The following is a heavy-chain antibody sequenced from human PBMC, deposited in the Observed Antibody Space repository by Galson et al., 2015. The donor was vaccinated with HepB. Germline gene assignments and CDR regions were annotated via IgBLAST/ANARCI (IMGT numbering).Heavy chain of an antibody. D-gene: IGHD3-10*01. CDR3: ARGNTMVRGVITAGHAFDI. Sequence: QSGAEVKKPGESLKISCKGSGYSFTSYWIGWVRQMPGKGLEWMGIIYPGDSDTRYSPSFQGQVTISADKSISTAYLQWSSLKASDTAMYYCARGNTMVRGVITAGHAFDIWGQGTMVTVSS. CDR1: GYSFTSYW. V-gene: IGHV5-51*01. CDR2: IYPGDSDT. J-gene: IGHJ3*02.